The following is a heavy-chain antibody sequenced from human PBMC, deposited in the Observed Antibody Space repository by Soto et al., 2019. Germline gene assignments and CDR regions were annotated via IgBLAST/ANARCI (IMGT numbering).Heavy chain of an antibody. D-gene: IGHD2-2*01. J-gene: IGHJ4*02. CDR1: GGYISSYH. CDR3: ARAFGSTMPSLF. CDR2: IYYSGST. V-gene: IGHV4-59*01. Sequence: PSETLSLTCTVSGGYISSYHWTWIRQPPGKGLEWIGYIYYSGSTNYNPSLKSRVTMSIDTSKNQFSLKLSSVTAADTAVYYCARAFGSTMPSLFWGQGTLVTVSS.